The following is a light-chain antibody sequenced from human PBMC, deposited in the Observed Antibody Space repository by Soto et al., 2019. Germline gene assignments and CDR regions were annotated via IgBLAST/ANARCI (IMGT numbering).Light chain of an antibody. CDR2: RAS. V-gene: IGKV3-15*01. CDR3: QQYNNWPYT. CDR1: QHVSSN. Sequence: EIVMTQSPATLSVSPGGSATLSCRASQHVSSNFAWYRQKPGQAPTLLIYRASTRATGIPARFSGSGSGTEFTLTNSRLQSEDFAVYYCQQYNNWPYTFGQGTKLEIK. J-gene: IGKJ2*01.